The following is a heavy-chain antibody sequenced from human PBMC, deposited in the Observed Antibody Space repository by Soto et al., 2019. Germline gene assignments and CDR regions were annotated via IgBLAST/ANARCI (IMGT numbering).Heavy chain of an antibody. CDR2: INHSGST. CDR3: VRGPHSSWYINWFDP. J-gene: IGHJ5*02. CDR1: GGSFSGYY. D-gene: IGHD6-13*01. Sequence: SETLSLTCAVYGGSFSGYYWSWIRQPPGKGLEWIGEINHSGSTNYNPSLKSRVTISVDTSKNQFSLKLSSVTAADTAVYYCVRGPHSSWYINWFDPWGQGTLVTVS. V-gene: IGHV4-34*01.